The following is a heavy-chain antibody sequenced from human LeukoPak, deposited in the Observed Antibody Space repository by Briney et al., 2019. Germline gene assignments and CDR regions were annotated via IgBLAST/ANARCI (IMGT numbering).Heavy chain of an antibody. D-gene: IGHD3-10*01. CDR2: IYYSGST. J-gene: IGHJ4*02. V-gene: IGHV4-39*01. Sequence: PSETLSLTCTVSGGSISSSSYYWGWIRQPPGKGLEWIGSIYYSGSTYYNPSLKSRVTISVDTSKNQFSLKLSSVTAADTAVYYCARLDYYGSGSPTTDYWGQGTLVTVSS. CDR1: GGSISSSSYY. CDR3: ARLDYYGSGSPTTDY.